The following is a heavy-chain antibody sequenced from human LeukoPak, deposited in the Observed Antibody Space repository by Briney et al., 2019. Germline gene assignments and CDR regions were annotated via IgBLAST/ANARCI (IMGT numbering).Heavy chain of an antibody. CDR2: IRYEGSSK. Sequence: GGSLRLSCAASGFTFRSYGMHWVRQAPDKGLEWVAFIRYEGSSKYYADSVKGRFTISRDNSKNTLYLQMDSLRAEDTAVYYCARDFRYSGSYYGAFDYWGQGTLVTVSS. CDR1: GFTFRSYG. D-gene: IGHD1-26*01. CDR3: ARDFRYSGSYYGAFDY. V-gene: IGHV3-30*02. J-gene: IGHJ4*02.